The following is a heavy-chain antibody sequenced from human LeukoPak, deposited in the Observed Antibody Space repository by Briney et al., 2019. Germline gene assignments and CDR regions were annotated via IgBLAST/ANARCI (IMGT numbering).Heavy chain of an antibody. CDR3: TTYVCSGGSCYYFGY. CDR2: IKSTPDGGTT. V-gene: IGHV3-15*01. Sequence: PGGSLRLSCAASGFTFSNAWMSWVRQAPGKGLEWVGRIKSTPDGGTTDYAAPVKGRFTISRDDSENILYLQMNSLKTEDTAVYYCTTYVCSGGSCYYFGYWGPGTLVTVSS. CDR1: GFTFSNAW. J-gene: IGHJ4*02. D-gene: IGHD2-15*01.